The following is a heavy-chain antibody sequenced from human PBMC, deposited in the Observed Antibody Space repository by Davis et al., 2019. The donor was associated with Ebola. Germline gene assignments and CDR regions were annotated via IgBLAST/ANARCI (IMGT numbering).Heavy chain of an antibody. CDR1: GGSISSSNW. V-gene: IGHV4-4*02. D-gene: IGHD3-22*01. CDR3: AREGYYYDSSGYHKGGMDV. CDR2: IYHSGST. J-gene: IGHJ6*02. Sequence: MPSETLSLTCAVSGGSISSSNWWSWVRQPPGKGLEWIGEIYHSGSTNYNPSLKSRVTISVDKSKNQFSLKLSSVTAADTAVYYCAREGYYYDSSGYHKGGMDVWGQGTTVIVSS.